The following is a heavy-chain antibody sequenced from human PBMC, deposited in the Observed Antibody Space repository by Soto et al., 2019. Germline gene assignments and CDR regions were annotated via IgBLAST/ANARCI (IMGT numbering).Heavy chain of an antibody. CDR2: IYYSGST. CDR1: GGSISSYY. V-gene: IGHV4-59*01. J-gene: IGHJ4*02. Sequence: QVQLQESGPGLVKPSETLSLTCTVSGGSISSYYWSWIRQPPGKGLEWIGYIYYSGSTNYNPSLKXRXTXXVDTSKNQFSLKLSSVTAADTAVYYCARGIDEFDYWGQGTLVTVSS. CDR3: ARGIDEFDY.